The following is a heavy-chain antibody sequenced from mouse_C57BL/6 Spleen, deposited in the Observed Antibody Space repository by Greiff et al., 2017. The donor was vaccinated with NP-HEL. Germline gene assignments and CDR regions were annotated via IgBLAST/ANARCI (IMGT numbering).Heavy chain of an antibody. CDR3: TKAHYGSSYAY. V-gene: IGHV14-1*01. J-gene: IGHJ3*01. D-gene: IGHD1-1*01. Sequence: EVQRVESGAELVRPGASVKLSCTASGFNIKDYYMHWVKQRPEQGLEWIGRIDPEDGDTEYAPKFQGKATMTADTSSNTAYLQLSSLTSEDTAVYYCTKAHYGSSYAYWGQGTLVTVSA. CDR1: GFNIKDYY. CDR2: IDPEDGDT.